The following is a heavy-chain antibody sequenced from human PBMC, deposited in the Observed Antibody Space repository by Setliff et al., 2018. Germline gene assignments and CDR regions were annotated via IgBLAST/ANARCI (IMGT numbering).Heavy chain of an antibody. Sequence: SETLSLTCTVSGGSISSSSYYWGWIRQHPGKGLEWIGSIYYSGSSYHNPSLKSRVPISVDMSKNHFSLKLCSVSAADTAVYYCARDLGHGGDSEYWGQVILVTVSS. CDR3: ARDLGHGGDSEY. V-gene: IGHV4-39*07. CDR2: IYYSGSS. J-gene: IGHJ4*02. CDR1: GGSISSSSYY. D-gene: IGHD2-21*02.